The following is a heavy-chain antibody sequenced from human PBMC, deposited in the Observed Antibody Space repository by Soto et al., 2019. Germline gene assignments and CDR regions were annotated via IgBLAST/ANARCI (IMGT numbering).Heavy chain of an antibody. D-gene: IGHD2-15*01. V-gene: IGHV3-23*01. CDR1: GFTFSSHA. CDR2: ISGSGAST. CDR3: AKYILSEASSYYYGMDV. J-gene: IGHJ6*02. Sequence: PGGSLRLSCAASGFTFSSHAMSWVRQAPGKGLEWVSSISGSGASTYYADSVKGRFTISRDNSKNTLYLQMNSLRAEDTAVYYCAKYILSEASSYYYGMDVWGQGTTVTVSS.